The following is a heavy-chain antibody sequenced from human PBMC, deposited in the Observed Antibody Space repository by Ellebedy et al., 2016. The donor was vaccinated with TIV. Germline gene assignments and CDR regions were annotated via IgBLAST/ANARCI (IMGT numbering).Heavy chain of an antibody. CDR2: IYYSGST. D-gene: IGHD2-15*01. J-gene: IGHJ6*02. CDR1: GGSISSSSYY. Sequence: SETLSLXCTVSGGSISSSSYYWGWIRQPPGKGLEWIGSIYYSGSTYYNPSLKSRVTISVDTSKNQFSLKLSSVTAADTAVYYCARFFGEVAATVGYYYYYGMDVWGQGTTVTVSS. V-gene: IGHV4-39*01. CDR3: ARFFGEVAATVGYYYYYGMDV.